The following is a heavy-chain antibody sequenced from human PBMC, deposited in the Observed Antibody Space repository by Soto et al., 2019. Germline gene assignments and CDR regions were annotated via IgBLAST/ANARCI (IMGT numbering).Heavy chain of an antibody. CDR2: MNPNSGNT. D-gene: IGHD4-17*01. J-gene: IGHJ5*02. CDR3: ARDVTTANTFDP. Sequence: QVKLVQSGAEVKKPGASVKVSCKASGYTFTSYDINWVRQATGQGLEWMGWMNPNSGNTGYAQKFQGRVTMTRNTSISTAYMELSSLRSEDTAVYYCARDVTTANTFDPWGQGTLVTVSS. CDR1: GYTFTSYD. V-gene: IGHV1-8*01.